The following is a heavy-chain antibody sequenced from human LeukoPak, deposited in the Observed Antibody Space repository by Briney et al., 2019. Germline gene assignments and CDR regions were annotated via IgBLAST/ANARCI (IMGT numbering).Heavy chain of an antibody. CDR1: GGTFSSYA. D-gene: IGHD1-1*01. CDR2: IIPIFGTA. Sequence: GASVKVSCKASGGTFSSYAISWVRQAPGQGLEWMGGIIPIFGTANYAQKFQGRVSVTRNTSISTAYMEVSSLRPDDTAVFYCARGGSWKNYYFNYMDVWGKGTTVTVSS. CDR3: ARGGSWKNYYFNYMDV. V-gene: IGHV1-69*05. J-gene: IGHJ6*03.